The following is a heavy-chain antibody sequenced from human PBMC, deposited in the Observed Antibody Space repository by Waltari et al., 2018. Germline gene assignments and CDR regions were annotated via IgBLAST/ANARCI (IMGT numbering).Heavy chain of an antibody. CDR1: GGSIRSYY. D-gene: IGHD5-12*01. V-gene: IGHV4-59*01. Sequence: QVQLQESGPGLVKPSETLSLTCPVSGGSIRSYYWTRIRQPPGKGLEWIGYIYYSGSTNYNPSLKSRVTISVDTSKNQFSLKLSSVTAADTAVYYCAREQRYSGYVPFDAFDIWGQGTMVTVSS. J-gene: IGHJ3*02. CDR2: IYYSGST. CDR3: AREQRYSGYVPFDAFDI.